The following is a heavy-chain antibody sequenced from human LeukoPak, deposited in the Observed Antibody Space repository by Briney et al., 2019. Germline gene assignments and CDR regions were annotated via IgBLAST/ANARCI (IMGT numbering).Heavy chain of an antibody. CDR1: GFTVSDNY. CDR3: ARGRDTIGSIRSPFDI. D-gene: IGHD3-22*01. Sequence: GGSLRLSCAASGFTVSDNYTSWVRQAPGKGLEWVSAISGGGSTYYADSVKGRFIISRDNSKNTVYLQLNSLRAEDTAVYYCARGRDTIGSIRSPFDIWGQGTMVTVSS. J-gene: IGHJ3*02. V-gene: IGHV3-53*01. CDR2: ISGGGST.